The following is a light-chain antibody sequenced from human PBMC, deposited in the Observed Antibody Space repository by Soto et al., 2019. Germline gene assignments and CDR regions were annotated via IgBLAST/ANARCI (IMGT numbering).Light chain of an antibody. V-gene: IGKV3-11*01. CDR2: DAS. CDR3: QQRSIWPPYT. Sequence: EIVLTQSPATLSLSPGERAALSCRASQSISSFLAWYQQKPGQAPRLLIYDASNRATGIPSRFSGSGSGTDFPRTISNLEPEDSAVYYCQQRSIWPPYTFGQGTRLEIK. J-gene: IGKJ2*01. CDR1: QSISSF.